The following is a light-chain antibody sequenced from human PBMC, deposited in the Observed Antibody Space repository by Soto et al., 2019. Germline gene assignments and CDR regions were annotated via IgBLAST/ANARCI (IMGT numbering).Light chain of an antibody. Sequence: QSALTQPASVSGSPGQSITISCTGTSSDVGGYNYVSWYQQHPGKGPKLMIYDVSNRPSGVSKRFSGSKSGNTASLTISWLQAEDEADYYCMSYTSSNSRVFGGGTKLTVL. CDR1: SSDVGGYNY. V-gene: IGLV2-14*01. CDR3: MSYTSSNSRV. J-gene: IGLJ2*01. CDR2: DVS.